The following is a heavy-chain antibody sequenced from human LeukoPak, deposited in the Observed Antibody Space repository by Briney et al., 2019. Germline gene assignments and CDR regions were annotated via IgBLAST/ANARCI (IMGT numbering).Heavy chain of an antibody. CDR2: IYYSGST. V-gene: IGHV4-39*01. J-gene: IGHJ5*02. CDR3: ARRRIAVAGTGRWFDP. D-gene: IGHD6-19*01. Sequence: SETLSLTCTVSVGSISSSSYYWGWTRQPPGKGLEWIGSIYYSGSTYSNPSLKSRVTISVDTSKNQFSLKLSSVTAADTAVYYCARRRIAVAGTGRWFDPWGQGTLVTVSS. CDR1: VGSISSSSYY.